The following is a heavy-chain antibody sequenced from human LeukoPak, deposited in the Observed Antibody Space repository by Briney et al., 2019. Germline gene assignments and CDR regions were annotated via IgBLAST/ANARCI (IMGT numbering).Heavy chain of an antibody. CDR1: GFTFSSHC. V-gene: IGHV3-74*01. J-gene: IGHJ4*02. Sequence: GGSLRLSCAASGFTFSSHCMHWVRQAPGKGLVWVSRMNTDGSSINYADSVKGRFTISRDNAKNTLYLQMNSLRAEDTAVYYCARGGEGYNGPGFNWGQGTLVTVSS. CDR2: MNTDGSSI. D-gene: IGHD5-12*01. CDR3: ARGGEGYNGPGFN.